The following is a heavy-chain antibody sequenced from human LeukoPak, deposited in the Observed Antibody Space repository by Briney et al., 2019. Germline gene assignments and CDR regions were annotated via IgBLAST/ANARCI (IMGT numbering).Heavy chain of an antibody. CDR2: IWYDGSNK. CDR1: GFIFSNYG. Sequence: GGSLRLSCAASGFIFSNYGMHWVRQAPGKGLEWVAVIWYDGSNKYYADSVKGRFTISRDNSKNTLYLQMNSLRAEDTAVYYCARDLFGSSWYLGYAFDIWGQGTMVTVSS. D-gene: IGHD6-13*01. CDR3: ARDLFGSSWYLGYAFDI. V-gene: IGHV3-33*08. J-gene: IGHJ3*02.